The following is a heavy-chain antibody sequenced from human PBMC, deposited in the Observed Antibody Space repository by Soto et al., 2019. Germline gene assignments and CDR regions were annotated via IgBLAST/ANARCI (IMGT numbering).Heavy chain of an antibody. D-gene: IGHD5-12*01. CDR3: ARGGGRGYNELDP. Sequence: QVQLVQSGAEVKKPGASVKVSCKASGYTFTAYYMHWVRQAPGQGLEWMGWINPNSGGTYHAQNFQGRVTRTRDTSTTTAYRELASLRSDDTAVYYFARGGGRGYNELDPWGHGTLVIVSS. V-gene: IGHV1-2*02. CDR1: GYTFTAYY. CDR2: INPNSGGT. J-gene: IGHJ5*02.